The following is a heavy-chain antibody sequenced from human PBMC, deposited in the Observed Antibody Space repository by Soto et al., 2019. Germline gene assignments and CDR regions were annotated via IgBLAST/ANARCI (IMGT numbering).Heavy chain of an antibody. V-gene: IGHV3-23*01. D-gene: IGHD2-2*01. CDR2: IGESGTPT. CDR1: GFTFSSYA. CDR3: ARYIPGVRYYGMDV. J-gene: IGHJ6*02. Sequence: GGSLRLSCAASGFTFSSYAMKWVRQAPGKGLEWVSLIGESGTPTYYADSVKGRFTISRDNSGNTLFLEMYSLRAEDTAVYYCARYIPGVRYYGMDVWGQATPVTVSS.